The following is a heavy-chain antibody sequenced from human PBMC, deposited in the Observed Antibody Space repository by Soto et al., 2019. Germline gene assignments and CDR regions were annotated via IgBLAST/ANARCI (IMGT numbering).Heavy chain of an antibody. J-gene: IGHJ4*02. CDR1: GFTYDDHG. D-gene: IGHD6-19*01. CDR3: AKELRSGLPTYFDY. CDR2: ISWNGGII. V-gene: IGHV3-9*01. Sequence: EVQLVESGGGLVQPGRSLRLSCAASGFTYDDHGMHWVRQAPGKGLEWVSGISWNGGIIGYVDSVKGRFTISRDNAKKSLYLQMNRLRVEDTALYYCAKELRSGLPTYFDYWGQGTLVTVSS.